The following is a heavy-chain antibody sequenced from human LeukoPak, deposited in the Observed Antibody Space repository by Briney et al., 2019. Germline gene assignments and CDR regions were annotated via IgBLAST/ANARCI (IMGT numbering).Heavy chain of an antibody. Sequence: GASVKVSCKASGYTFSSYGINWVRLAPGRGPEWMASINPQKRDTHYAQNFQGRVTVTAGTSTNTAYMELRSLRSDDTAIYYCARRKYGVDYNGMDVGGQGTTVTVSS. CDR2: INPQKRDT. CDR3: ARRKYGVDYNGMDV. CDR1: GYTFSSYG. J-gene: IGHJ6*02. D-gene: IGHD5/OR15-5a*01. V-gene: IGHV1-18*01.